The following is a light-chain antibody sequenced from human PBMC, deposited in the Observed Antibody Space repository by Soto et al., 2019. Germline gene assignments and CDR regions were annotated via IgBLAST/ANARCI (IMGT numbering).Light chain of an antibody. CDR1: QSVSNNY. Sequence: ENVLTQSPGTLSLSPGERATLSCRASQSVSNNYLAWYQQKPGQAPRLLIYGASNRATGIPDRFSGSGSGTDFTLTISRLEPEDFAVYYCQQRSNWITFGQGTRLEIK. V-gene: IGKV3D-20*02. CDR3: QQRSNWIT. CDR2: GAS. J-gene: IGKJ5*01.